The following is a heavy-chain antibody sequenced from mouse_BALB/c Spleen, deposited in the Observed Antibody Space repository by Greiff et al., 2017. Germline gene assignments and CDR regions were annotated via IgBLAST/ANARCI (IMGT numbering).Heavy chain of an antibody. V-gene: IGHV2-9*02. D-gene: IGHD2-14*01. Sequence: VMLVESGPGLVQPSQSLSITCTVSGFSLTSYGVHWVRQPPGKGLEWLGVIWSGGSTNYNSDLMSRLSISKDNSKSQVFLKMNSLQTDDTAMYYCARAYRAFDYWGQGTTLTVSS. J-gene: IGHJ2*01. CDR3: ARAYRAFDY. CDR2: IWSGGST. CDR1: GFSLTSYG.